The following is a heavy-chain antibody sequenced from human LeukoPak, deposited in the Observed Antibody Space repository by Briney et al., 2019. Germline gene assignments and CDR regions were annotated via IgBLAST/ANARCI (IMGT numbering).Heavy chain of an antibody. V-gene: IGHV3-74*01. CDR2: INSDGSST. CDR1: GFTFSSYW. D-gene: IGHD4-17*01. CDR3: ARGPFTTVTAFDL. Sequence: AGGSLRLSCAASGFTFSSYWMHWVRHAPGKGLVWVSRINSDGSSTSYADSVRGRFTISRDNAKNTLYLQMNSLRGEDTALYYCARGPFTTVTAFDLWGRGTLVTVSS. J-gene: IGHJ2*01.